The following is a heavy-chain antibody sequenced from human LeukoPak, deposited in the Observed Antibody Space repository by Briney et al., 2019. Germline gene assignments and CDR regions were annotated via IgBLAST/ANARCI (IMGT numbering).Heavy chain of an antibody. CDR3: ARGPLYSSSWYNWFDP. CDR2: INHSGST. J-gene: IGHJ5*02. CDR1: GGSFSGYY. V-gene: IGHV4-34*01. D-gene: IGHD6-13*01. Sequence: SETLSLTCAVYGGSFSGYYWSWIRQPPGKGLEWIGEINHSGSTNYNPSLKGRVNISVDTSKNQFSLKLSSVTAADTAVYYCARGPLYSSSWYNWFDPWGQGTLVTVSS.